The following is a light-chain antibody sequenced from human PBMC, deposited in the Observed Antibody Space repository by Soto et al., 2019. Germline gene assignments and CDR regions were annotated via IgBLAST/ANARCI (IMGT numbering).Light chain of an antibody. CDR1: QSVSSRY. Sequence: DILLTQSPGTLSLSPGERATIACRASQSVSSRYLAWYQQKPGQPTSLLISGASSRATGIPDRFSGSGSGTDFTLTISRLEPEDFAVYYWHQYGSTFGQGTKVDIK. CDR2: GAS. J-gene: IGKJ1*01. CDR3: HQYGST. V-gene: IGKV3-20*01.